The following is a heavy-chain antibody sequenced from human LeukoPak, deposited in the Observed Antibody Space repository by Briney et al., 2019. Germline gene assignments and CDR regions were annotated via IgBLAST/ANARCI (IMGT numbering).Heavy chain of an antibody. D-gene: IGHD3-22*01. Sequence: PSETLSLTCSVSGSSINSHYWSWIRQPPGKGLEWIAYIFKSGSTNYNPSLKSRVTISVDTSKNQFSLKLSSVTAADTAVYYCARQYYYDSSGYYSLDYWGQGTLVTVSS. J-gene: IGHJ4*02. CDR3: ARQYYYDSSGYYSLDY. V-gene: IGHV4-59*08. CDR2: IFKSGST. CDR1: GSSINSHY.